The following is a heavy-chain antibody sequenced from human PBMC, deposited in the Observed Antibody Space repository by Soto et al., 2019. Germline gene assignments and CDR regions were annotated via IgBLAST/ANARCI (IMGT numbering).Heavy chain of an antibody. CDR2: IIPIFGTA. D-gene: IGHD6-6*01. V-gene: IGHV1-69*13. J-gene: IGHJ6*02. CDR1: GGTFSSYA. CDR3: VRGGQLVTYYYYGMDV. Sequence: ASVKVSCKASGGTFSSYAISWVRQAPGQGLEWMGGIIPIFGTANYAQKFQGRVTITADESTSTAYMELSSLRSEDTAVYYCVRGGQLVTYYYYGMDVWGQGTTVTVSS.